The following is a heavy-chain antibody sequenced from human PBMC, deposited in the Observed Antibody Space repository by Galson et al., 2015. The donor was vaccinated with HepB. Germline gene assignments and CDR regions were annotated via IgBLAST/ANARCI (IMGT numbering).Heavy chain of an antibody. CDR3: ARDWRKGYYFDY. Sequence: SLRLSCAASGFTFSSYGMHWVRQAPGKGLEWVAVIWYDGSNKYYADSVKGRFTISRDNSKNTLYLQMNSLRAEDTAVYYCARDWRKGYYFDYCGQGTLVPVSS. CDR1: GFTFSSYG. D-gene: IGHD3-3*01. V-gene: IGHV3-33*01. CDR2: IWYDGSNK. J-gene: IGHJ4*02.